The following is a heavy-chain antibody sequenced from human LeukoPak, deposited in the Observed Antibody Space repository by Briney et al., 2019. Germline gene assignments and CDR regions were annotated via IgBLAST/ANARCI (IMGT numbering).Heavy chain of an antibody. Sequence: GASVKVSCKASGYTFTNYDIMWVRQATGQGPEWMGWMNPNSGNTGYAQKFQGRVTMTRDTSVNTAYMELHSLTSEDTAVYYCARGRGGTVVRGYLDYWGQGTLVTVSS. CDR3: ARGRGGTVVRGYLDY. D-gene: IGHD3-10*01. CDR2: MNPNSGNT. V-gene: IGHV1-8*01. CDR1: GYTFTNYD. J-gene: IGHJ4*02.